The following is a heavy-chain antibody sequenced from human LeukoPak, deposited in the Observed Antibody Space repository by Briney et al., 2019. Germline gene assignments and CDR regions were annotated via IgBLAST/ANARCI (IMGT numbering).Heavy chain of an antibody. Sequence: PGRPLRLSCAASGFTFSSYGMHWVRQAPGKGLEWVAVISYDGSNKYYADSVKGRFTISRDNSKNTLYLQMNSLRAEDTAVYYCAKDGGAYGFDYWGQGTLVTVSS. CDR3: AKDGGAYGFDY. V-gene: IGHV3-30*18. CDR2: ISYDGSNK. J-gene: IGHJ4*02. D-gene: IGHD3-16*01. CDR1: GFTFSSYG.